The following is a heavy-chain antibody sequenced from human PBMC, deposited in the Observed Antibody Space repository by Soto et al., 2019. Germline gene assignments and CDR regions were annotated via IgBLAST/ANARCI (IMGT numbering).Heavy chain of an antibody. D-gene: IGHD2-15*01. CDR3: ATDNHPYCSGGTFNFPYVH. J-gene: IGHJ1*01. CDR1: GFPFSSYG. V-gene: IGHV3-33*01. Sequence: RLSCAASGFPFSSYGMHWVRQAPGKALEWVAVIWYDGSNKYYADSVKGRFTISRDTSKNTLYLQMNSLRADDTAVYYCATDNHPYCSGGTFNFPYVHWGQGTMVTFSS. CDR2: IWYDGSNK.